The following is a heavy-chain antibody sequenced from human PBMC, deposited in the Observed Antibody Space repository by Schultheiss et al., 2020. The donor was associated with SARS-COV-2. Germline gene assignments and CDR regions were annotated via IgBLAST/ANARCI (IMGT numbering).Heavy chain of an antibody. Sequence: GGSLRLSCVAPGFTFSRYAMHWVRQAPGKGLEWVAVIYVGGGTYYADSVKSRFTMSRDYSKNTLYLQMNSLRAEDTAMYYCARDRTAESPAGDYWGQGTMVTVSS. J-gene: IGHJ4*02. D-gene: IGHD1-14*01. CDR3: ARDRTAESPAGDY. V-gene: IGHV3-NL1*01. CDR1: GFTFSRYA. CDR2: IYVGGGT.